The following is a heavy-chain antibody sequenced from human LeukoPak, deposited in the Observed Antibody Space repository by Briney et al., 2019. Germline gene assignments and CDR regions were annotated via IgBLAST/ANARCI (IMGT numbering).Heavy chain of an antibody. D-gene: IGHD6-13*01. J-gene: IGHJ4*02. V-gene: IGHV3-74*01. CDR2: INSDGSST. Sequence: GGSLRLSCAASGFTFSSYWMHWVRQAPGKGLVWVSRINSDGSSTSYADSVKGRFTISRDNAKNTLYLQMNSLRAEDTAVYYCAREGAGSSWYYFDYWGQGTLVTVSS. CDR1: GFTFSSYW. CDR3: AREGAGSSWYYFDY.